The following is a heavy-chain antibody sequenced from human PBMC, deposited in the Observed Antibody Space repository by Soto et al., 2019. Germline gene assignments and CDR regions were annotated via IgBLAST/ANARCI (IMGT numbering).Heavy chain of an antibody. Sequence: NPSETLSLTCTISGGSISVYYWSWVRQSPRQGLEWIGYVYDNGRPYYSPSLKSRVTISADTSKNQISLKLTSATAADTAIYYCATRITVFGLLIPPFDPWGQGTQVTVSS. D-gene: IGHD3-3*01. CDR2: VYDNGRP. J-gene: IGHJ5*02. CDR3: ATRITVFGLLIPPFDP. CDR1: GGSISVYY. V-gene: IGHV4-59*01.